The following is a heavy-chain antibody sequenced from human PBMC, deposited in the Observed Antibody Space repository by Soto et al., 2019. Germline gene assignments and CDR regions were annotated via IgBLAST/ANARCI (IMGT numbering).Heavy chain of an antibody. V-gene: IGHV3-7*03. CDR2: VKQDGSEQ. CDR3: ARQGGSSWAHSFNWFDX. CDR1: GFTFSTYW. Sequence: PGGSLRLSCAASGFTFSTYWMSWVRQAPGKGLEWVSNVKQDGSEQYYVYSARVRFTISRDNASNSLYLQMDSPRAEDTATYYCARQGGSSWAHSFNWFDXWGQGTRLTVSX. J-gene: IGHJ5*02. D-gene: IGHD6-13*01.